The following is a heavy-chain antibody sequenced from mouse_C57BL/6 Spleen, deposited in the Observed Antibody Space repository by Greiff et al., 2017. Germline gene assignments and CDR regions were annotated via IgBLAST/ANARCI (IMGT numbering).Heavy chain of an antibody. J-gene: IGHJ1*03. V-gene: IGHV1-18*01. Sequence: VQLQQSGPELVKPGASVKIPCKASGYTFTDYNMDWVKQSHGKSLEWIGDINPNNGGTIYNQKFKGKATLTVDKSSSTAYMELRSLTSEDTAVYYCAREVTTVVDWYFDVWGTGTTVTVSS. D-gene: IGHD1-1*01. CDR1: GYTFTDYN. CDR2: INPNNGGT. CDR3: AREVTTVVDWYFDV.